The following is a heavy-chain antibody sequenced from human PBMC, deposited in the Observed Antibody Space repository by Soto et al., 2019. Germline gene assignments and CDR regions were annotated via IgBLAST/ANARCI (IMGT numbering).Heavy chain of an antibody. Sequence: GSLRLSCAASGFTFNTYAMTWVRQAPGKGLEWVSAITGSGDTTYYADSVRGRFTISRDNSKNTLYLQMSSLRVEDTAVYYCAKVNAGYCSGGTCYRNWFDPWGQGTLVTVSS. D-gene: IGHD2-15*01. V-gene: IGHV3-23*01. J-gene: IGHJ5*02. CDR3: AKVNAGYCSGGTCYRNWFDP. CDR2: ITGSGDTT. CDR1: GFTFNTYA.